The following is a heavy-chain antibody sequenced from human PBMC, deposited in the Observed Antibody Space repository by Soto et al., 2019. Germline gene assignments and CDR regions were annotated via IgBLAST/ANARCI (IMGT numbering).Heavy chain of an antibody. Sequence: QITLKESGPTLVRPTQTLTLTCTFSGFSLTTSGVGVGWIRQPPGKALEWLAVIYWDDDKRYSSSLKSRLTSPKSTSKNQVVLTMTNMDPVDTATYYCAHHPYYGLGSYSFDYWGQGTLVTVSS. CDR1: GFSLTTSGVG. D-gene: IGHD3-10*01. CDR2: IYWDDDK. J-gene: IGHJ4*02. CDR3: AHHPYYGLGSYSFDY. V-gene: IGHV2-5*02.